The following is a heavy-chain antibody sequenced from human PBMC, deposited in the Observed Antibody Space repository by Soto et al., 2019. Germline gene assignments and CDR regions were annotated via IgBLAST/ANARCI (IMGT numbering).Heavy chain of an antibody. CDR1: GGTFRTAA. V-gene: IGHV1-69*05. CDR2: IMPVFRTP. Sequence: QVQLEQSGAEVKKPGSSVKVSCKASGGTFRTAAVSWVRQAPGQGLEWMGGIMPVFRTPDYAQKFHGRVTXTXDXXTSTAYMEVSGLRSDDTAVYYCARDNDRPQLGGNYYYILDVWGQGTTITVSS. D-gene: IGHD2-8*01. CDR3: ARDNDRPQLGGNYYYILDV. J-gene: IGHJ6*02.